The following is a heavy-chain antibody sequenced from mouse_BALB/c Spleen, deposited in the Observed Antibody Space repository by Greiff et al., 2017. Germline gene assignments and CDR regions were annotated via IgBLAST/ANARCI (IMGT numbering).Heavy chain of an antibody. CDR3: ARANWDRAMDY. J-gene: IGHJ4*01. CDR1: GFSLTGYG. D-gene: IGHD4-1*01. Sequence: QVQLQQSGPGLVAPSQSLSITCTVSGFSLTGYGVNWVRQPPGKGLEWLGMIWGDGSTDYNSALKSRLSISKDNSKSQVFLKMNSLQTDDTARYYCARANWDRAMDYWGQGTSVTVSS. CDR2: IWGDGST. V-gene: IGHV2-6-7*01.